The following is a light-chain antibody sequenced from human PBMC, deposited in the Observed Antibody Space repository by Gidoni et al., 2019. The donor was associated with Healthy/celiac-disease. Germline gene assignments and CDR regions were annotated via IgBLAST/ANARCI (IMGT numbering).Light chain of an antibody. J-gene: IGKJ4*01. CDR1: QSISSW. CDR2: KAS. CDR3: QQYNSYLLT. V-gene: IGKV1-5*03. Sequence: DIQMAQSPSTLSASVGDRVTITCRASQSISSWLAWYQQKPGKAPKLLIYKASSLESGVPSRFSGSGSGTEFTLTISSLQPDDFATYYCQQYNSYLLTFGGGTKVEIK.